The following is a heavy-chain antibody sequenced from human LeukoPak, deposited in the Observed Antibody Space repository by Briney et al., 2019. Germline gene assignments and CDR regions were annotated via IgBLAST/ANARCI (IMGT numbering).Heavy chain of an antibody. V-gene: IGHV4-4*07. CDR1: GGSISSYY. D-gene: IGHD2-2*01. Sequence: SETLSLTCTVSGGSISSYYWSWIRQPAGKGLEWIGRIYTSGSTNYNPSLKSRVAMSVDTSKNQFSLKLSSVTAADTAVYYCAGYCSSTSCPVRYYYMDVWGKGTTVTISS. CDR2: IYTSGST. CDR3: AGYCSSTSCPVRYYYMDV. J-gene: IGHJ6*03.